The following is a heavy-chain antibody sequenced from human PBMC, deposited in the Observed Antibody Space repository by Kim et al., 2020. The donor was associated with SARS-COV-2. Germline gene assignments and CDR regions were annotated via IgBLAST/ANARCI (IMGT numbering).Heavy chain of an antibody. Sequence: GGSLRLSCAASGFTFSSYCMHWVRQAPGKGLVWVSRINSDGSSTSYADSVKGRFTISRDNAKNTLYLQMNSLRAEDTAVYYCARERYCSGGSCYGASAFDIWGQGTMVTVSS. D-gene: IGHD2-15*01. CDR3: ARERYCSGGSCYGASAFDI. V-gene: IGHV3-74*01. CDR1: GFTFSSYC. J-gene: IGHJ3*02. CDR2: INSDGSST.